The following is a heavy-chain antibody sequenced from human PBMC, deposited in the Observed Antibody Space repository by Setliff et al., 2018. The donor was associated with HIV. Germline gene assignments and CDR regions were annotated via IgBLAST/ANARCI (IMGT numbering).Heavy chain of an antibody. CDR1: GYTFTSYY. D-gene: IGHD3-22*01. CDR2: INLNSGGT. Sequence: ASVKVSCKASGYTFTSYYMHWVRQAPGQGLEWMGWINLNSGGTDYAQEFQGRVTMTRDTSISTAYMELSRLSFDDTAVYYCARGMDYYDTSGYYQYYFDYWGQGTLVTVSS. J-gene: IGHJ4*02. CDR3: ARGMDYYDTSGYYQYYFDY. V-gene: IGHV1-2*02.